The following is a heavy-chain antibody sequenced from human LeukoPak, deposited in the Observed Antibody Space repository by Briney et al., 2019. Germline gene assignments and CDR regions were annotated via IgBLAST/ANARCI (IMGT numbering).Heavy chain of an antibody. CDR2: IYSGGST. J-gene: IGHJ4*02. CDR3: ATLVVAAGLDY. V-gene: IGHV3-66*01. CDR1: GFTVSSNY. D-gene: IGHD2-15*01. Sequence: GGSLRLSCAASGFTVSSNYMSWVRQAPGKGLEWVSVIYSGGSTYYADSVKGRFTISRDNSKNTLYLQMNSLRAEDTAVYYCATLVVAAGLDYWGQGTLVTVSS.